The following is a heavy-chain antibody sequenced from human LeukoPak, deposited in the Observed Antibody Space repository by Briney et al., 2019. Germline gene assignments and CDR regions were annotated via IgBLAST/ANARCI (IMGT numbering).Heavy chain of an antibody. Sequence: PGGSLRLSCAASGFTFSGYWMHWVRQVPGEGLVWVSRTNTDGRTTSYADSVKGRFTISRDNAKNMLYLQMNSLRVEDTAVYYCARIEDRGAAFDSWGQGVLVTVSS. CDR3: ARIEDRGAAFDS. V-gene: IGHV3-74*01. J-gene: IGHJ4*02. CDR2: TNTDGRTT. D-gene: IGHD3-22*01. CDR1: GFTFSGYW.